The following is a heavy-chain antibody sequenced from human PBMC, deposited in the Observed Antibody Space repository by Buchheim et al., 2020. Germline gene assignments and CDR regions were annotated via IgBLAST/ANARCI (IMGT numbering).Heavy chain of an antibody. CDR2: IYTSGST. J-gene: IGHJ6*02. V-gene: IGHV4-61*02. D-gene: IGHD5-24*01. Sequence: QVQLQESGPGLVKPSQTLSLTCTVSGGSISSGSYYWSWIRQPAGKGLEWIGRIYTSGSTTYNPSLKSRVTISVDTSKNQFSLKLSSVTAADTAVYYCARDKTRWLQLGYGMDVWGQGTT. CDR3: ARDKTRWLQLGYGMDV. CDR1: GGSISSGSYY.